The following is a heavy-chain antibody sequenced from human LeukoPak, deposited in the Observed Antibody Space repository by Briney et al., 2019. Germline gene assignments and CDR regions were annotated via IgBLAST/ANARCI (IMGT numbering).Heavy chain of an antibody. V-gene: IGHV3-7*01. Sequence: GGSLRLSCAASGFTFSSYWMTWVRQAPGKGLEYVANKNQDGSEKYYLDSVKGRFTISRDNAKNSLYLHMSSLRAEDTAVYYCVTDRSWLFDYWGQGTLVTVSS. CDR1: GFTFSSYW. CDR3: VTDRSWLFDY. CDR2: KNQDGSEK. J-gene: IGHJ4*02. D-gene: IGHD2-15*01.